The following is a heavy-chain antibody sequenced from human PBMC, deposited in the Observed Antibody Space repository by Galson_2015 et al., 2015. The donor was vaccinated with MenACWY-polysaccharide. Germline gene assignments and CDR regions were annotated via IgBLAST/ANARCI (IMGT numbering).Heavy chain of an antibody. V-gene: IGHV3-30*02. CDR1: GFTFKHYG. CDR2: IRHDGTNE. Sequence: SLRLSCAASGFTFKHYGMHWVRQAPGKGLEWVAFIRHDGTNEDYVDSVRGRFTISRDNSRNTLYLQMSSLRTEDTAVYFCAKQAYSSGCDYLGLGTLVTVSS. D-gene: IGHD6-19*01. CDR3: AKQAYSSGCDY. J-gene: IGHJ4*02.